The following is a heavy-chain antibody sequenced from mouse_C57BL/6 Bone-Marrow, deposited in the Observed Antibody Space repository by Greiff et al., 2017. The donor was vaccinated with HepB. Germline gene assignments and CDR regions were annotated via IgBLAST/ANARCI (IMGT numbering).Heavy chain of an antibody. CDR3: ARGGRTVGGAFAY. J-gene: IGHJ3*01. D-gene: IGHD1-1*01. V-gene: IGHV1-53*01. CDR2: INPSNGGT. Sequence: VQLQQPGTELVKPGASVKLSCKASGYTFTSYWMHWVKQRPGQGLEWIGNINPSNGGTNYNEKFKSKATLTVDKSSSTAYMQLSSLTSEDSAVYYCARGGRTVGGAFAYWGQGTLVTVSA. CDR1: GYTFTSYW.